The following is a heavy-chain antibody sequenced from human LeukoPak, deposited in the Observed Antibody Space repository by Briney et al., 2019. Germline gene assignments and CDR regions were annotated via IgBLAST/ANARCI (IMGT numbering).Heavy chain of an antibody. J-gene: IGHJ4*02. CDR1: GGTFSNYA. Sequence: SVKVSCKASGGTFSNYAISWVRQAPGQGLEWMGGIIPIFGTANYAQKFQGRVTITTAESTSTAYMELSSLRSEDTAVYYCARAGHCSSTSCHFDYWGQGTLVTVSS. CDR2: IIPIFGTA. D-gene: IGHD2-2*01. CDR3: ARAGHCSSTSCHFDY. V-gene: IGHV1-69*05.